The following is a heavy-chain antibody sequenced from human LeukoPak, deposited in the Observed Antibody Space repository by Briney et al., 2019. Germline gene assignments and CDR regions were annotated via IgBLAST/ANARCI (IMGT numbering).Heavy chain of an antibody. CDR3: AREGDSSGRYIDY. CDR2: ISSSSSYI. D-gene: IGHD3-22*01. Sequence: PGGSLRLSCAASGFTFSSYSMNWVRQAPGKGLEWVSYISSSSSYIYYADSVKGRFTISRDNAKNSLYLQMNSLRAEDTAVYYCAREGDSSGRYIDYWGQGTLVTVSS. J-gene: IGHJ4*02. V-gene: IGHV3-21*01. CDR1: GFTFSSYS.